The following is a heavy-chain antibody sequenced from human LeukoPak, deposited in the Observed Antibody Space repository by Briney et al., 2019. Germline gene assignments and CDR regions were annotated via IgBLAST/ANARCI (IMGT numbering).Heavy chain of an antibody. CDR1: GFTVSYNY. V-gene: IGHV3-66*01. CDR3: ARVSNWAHS. J-gene: IGHJ4*02. CDR2: IYSVGTT. Sequence: GGSLRLSCAASGFTVSYNYMSWVRQAPGKGLEWVSLIYSVGTTAYADSVKGRFTVSRDNAKNSLHLQMNGLRAEDTAVYYCARVSNWAHSWGQGTLVTVSS. D-gene: IGHD7-27*01.